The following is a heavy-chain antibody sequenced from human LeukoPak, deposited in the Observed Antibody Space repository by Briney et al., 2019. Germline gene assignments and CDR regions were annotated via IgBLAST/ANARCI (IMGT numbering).Heavy chain of an antibody. CDR2: ISAYNGNT. CDR3: PREGSGWPSYFDY. J-gene: IGHJ4*02. V-gene: IGHV1-18*01. Sequence: RVASVNVSCKASGYTFTSYGISWVRQAPGQGLEGMGWISAYNGNTNYAQKLQGRVTLTTNTSTRTAYMAPRSLRSDDTPGYNCPREGSGWPSYFDYWGQGTLVTVSS. CDR1: GYTFTSYG. D-gene: IGHD6-19*01.